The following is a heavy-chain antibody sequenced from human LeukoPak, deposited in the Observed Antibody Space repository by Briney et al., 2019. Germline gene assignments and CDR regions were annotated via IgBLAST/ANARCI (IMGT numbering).Heavy chain of an antibody. J-gene: IGHJ6*03. CDR2: ISGSGGST. CDR1: GFTFSSYA. CDR3: AKGRAYYDFWSGPVLHFYYMDV. V-gene: IGHV3-23*01. D-gene: IGHD3-3*01. Sequence: GGSLRLSCAASGFTFSSYAMSWVRQAPGKGLEWVSAISGSGGSTYYADSVKGRFTISRDNSKNTLYLQMNSLRAEDTAVYYCAKGRAYYDFWSGPVLHFYYMDVWGKGTMVTVSS.